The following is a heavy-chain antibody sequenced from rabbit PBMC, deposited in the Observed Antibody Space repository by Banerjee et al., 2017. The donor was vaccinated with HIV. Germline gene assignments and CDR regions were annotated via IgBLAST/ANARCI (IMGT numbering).Heavy chain of an antibody. CDR3: ARDPCYTGGCAGTTYYSL. CDR2: IDAGSSGST. J-gene: IGHJ4*01. CDR1: GFSFSNYYY. V-gene: IGHV1S45*01. Sequence: QEQLKESGGGLVQPEGSLTLTCTASGFSFSNYYYMCWVRQAPGKGLEWITCIDAGSSGSTYYASWAKGRFTISKTSSTTVTLQMTSLTAADTATYFCARDPCYTGGCAGTTYYSLWGPGTLVTVS. D-gene: IGHD8-1*01.